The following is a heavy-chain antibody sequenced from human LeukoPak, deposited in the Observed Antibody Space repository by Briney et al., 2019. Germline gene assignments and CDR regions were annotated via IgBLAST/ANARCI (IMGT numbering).Heavy chain of an antibody. Sequence: AGGSLRLSCAASGFTFSSYAMSWVRQAPGKGLEWVSTISGSGVSTYYADSVKGRFTISRDNSKNTLYLQMNSLRAEDTAVYYCAKGTRAPFIVVVQDFYFDYWGQGTLVTVSS. D-gene: IGHD2-15*01. CDR2: ISGSGVST. CDR1: GFTFSSYA. J-gene: IGHJ4*02. CDR3: AKGTRAPFIVVVQDFYFDY. V-gene: IGHV3-23*01.